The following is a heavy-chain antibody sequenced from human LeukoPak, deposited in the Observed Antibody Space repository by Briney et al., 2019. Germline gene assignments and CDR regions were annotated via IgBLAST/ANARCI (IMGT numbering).Heavy chain of an antibody. CDR1: GYTFTRYD. CDR3: ARGFYYYGLDV. V-gene: IGHV1-8*01. CDR2: MNPNNGNT. J-gene: IGHJ6*02. Sequence: ASVKVSCKASGYTFTRYDINWVRQAPGQGLEWMGWMNPNNGNTGYAQKFQGRVTMTRSTSIDTAYMELNTLTSDDTAPYYCARGFYYYGLDVWGQGTTVTVSS.